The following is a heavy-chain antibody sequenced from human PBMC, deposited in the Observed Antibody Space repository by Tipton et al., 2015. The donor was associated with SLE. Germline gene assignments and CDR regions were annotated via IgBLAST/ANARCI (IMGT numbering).Heavy chain of an antibody. CDR3: ARDPRDGYNVYFDY. CDR2: IYYSGST. D-gene: IGHD5-24*01. Sequence: TLSLTCAVYGGSFSSYYWGWIRQPPGKGLEWIGSIYYSGSTYYNPSLKSRVTISVDTSKNQFSLKLSSVTAADTAVYYCARDPRDGYNVYFDYWGQGTLVTVSS. V-gene: IGHV4-39*07. J-gene: IGHJ4*02. CDR1: GGSFSSYY.